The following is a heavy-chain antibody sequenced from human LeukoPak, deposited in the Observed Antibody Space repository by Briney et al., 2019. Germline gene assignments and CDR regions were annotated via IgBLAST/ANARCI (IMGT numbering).Heavy chain of an antibody. J-gene: IGHJ4*02. Sequence: PSETLSLTCAVYGGSFSGYYWSWIRQPPGKGLEWIGEINHSGSTNYNPSLKSRVTISVDASKNQFSLKLSSVTAADTAAYYCARAGRGPNYYDSSGYYSHWGQGTLVTVSS. CDR1: GGSFSGYY. D-gene: IGHD3-22*01. CDR3: ARAGRGPNYYDSSGYYSH. V-gene: IGHV4-34*01. CDR2: INHSGST.